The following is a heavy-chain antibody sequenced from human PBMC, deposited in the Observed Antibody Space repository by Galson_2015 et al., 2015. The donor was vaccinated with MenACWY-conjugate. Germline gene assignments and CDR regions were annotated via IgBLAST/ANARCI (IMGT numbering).Heavy chain of an antibody. J-gene: IGHJ4*02. CDR2: IDPTDSYT. CDR3: ARHVLCTRTNCDNAFDY. D-gene: IGHD2-2*02. Sequence: QSGAEVKKPGESLRISCKGSGYSFTSYYISWVRQMPGKGLEWMGRIDPTDSYTNYSPSVQGQVTISADKSINTASLQWSSLKASDTAMYYCARHVLCTRTNCDNAFDYWGQGPLVTGSS. CDR1: GYSFTSYY. V-gene: IGHV5-10-1*04.